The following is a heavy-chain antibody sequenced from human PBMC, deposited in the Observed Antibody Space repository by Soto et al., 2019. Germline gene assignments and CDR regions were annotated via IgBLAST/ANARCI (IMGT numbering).Heavy chain of an antibody. Sequence: QVHLQQWGAGLLKPSETLSLTCAVYGESFIGYYWTWIRQPPGKGLEWIGEINHRGSTNYNPSLKSRVSISIDTSKKQFSLKLTSVPAADTSVYYCARTDIVTTNGFDPWGQGTLVTVSS. CDR3: ARTDIVTTNGFDP. CDR2: INHRGST. J-gene: IGHJ5*02. V-gene: IGHV4-34*02. D-gene: IGHD5-12*01. CDR1: GESFIGYY.